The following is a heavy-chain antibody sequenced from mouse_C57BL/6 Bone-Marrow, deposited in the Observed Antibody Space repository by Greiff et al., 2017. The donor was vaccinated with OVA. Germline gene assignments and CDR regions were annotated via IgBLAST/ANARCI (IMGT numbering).Heavy chain of an antibody. CDR2: IDPEDGDT. J-gene: IGHJ3*01. CDR1: GFNIKDYY. CDR3: ASHYYGSSSWFAY. D-gene: IGHD1-1*01. V-gene: IGHV14-2*01. Sequence: EVQLQQSGAELVKPGASVKLSCTASGFNIKDYYMHWVKQRTEQGLEWIGRIDPEDGDTKYAPKFQGKATITADTSSNTAYLQLSSLTSEDTAVYYCASHYYGSSSWFAYWGQGTLVTGSA.